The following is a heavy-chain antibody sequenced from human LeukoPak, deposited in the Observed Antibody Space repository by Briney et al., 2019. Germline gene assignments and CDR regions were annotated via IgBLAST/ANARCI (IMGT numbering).Heavy chain of an antibody. CDR2: IIPIFGTA. J-gene: IGHJ3*02. Sequence: ASVKVSCKASGGTFSSYAISWVRQAPGQGLEWMGGIIPIFGTANYAQKFQGRVTITADESTSTAYMELSSLRSEDTAVYYCARPHYTAVHYAFDIWGQGTMVTVSS. D-gene: IGHD5-18*01. V-gene: IGHV1-69*13. CDR3: ARPHYTAVHYAFDI. CDR1: GGTFSSYA.